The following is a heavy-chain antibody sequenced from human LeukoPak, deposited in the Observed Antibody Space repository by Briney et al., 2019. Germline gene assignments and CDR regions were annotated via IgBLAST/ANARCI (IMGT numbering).Heavy chain of an antibody. CDR3: ASLRFLEWFNWFDP. V-gene: IGHV3-23*01. Sequence: GGSLRLPCAASGFTFSSYAMSWVRQAPGKGLEWVSVISGSGGSTYYADSVKGRFTISRDNSKNTLYLQMNSLRAEDTAVYYCASLRFLEWFNWFDPWGQGTLVTVSS. CDR2: ISGSGGST. J-gene: IGHJ5*02. CDR1: GFTFSSYA. D-gene: IGHD3-3*01.